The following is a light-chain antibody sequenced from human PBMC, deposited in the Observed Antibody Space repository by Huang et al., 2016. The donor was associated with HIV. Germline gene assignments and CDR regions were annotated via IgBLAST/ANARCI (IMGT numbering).Light chain of an antibody. CDR2: KAS. J-gene: IGKJ1*01. V-gene: IGKV1-5*03. CDR1: QNIGNY. Sequence: QMTQSPSTLSASVGDRVTITCRASQNIGNYLAWYQHQPGKAPKLLIYKASYLRSGVPSRFSGGGSGTDFTLTITSLQPDDSATYYCQEYSTYSAFGQGTKVEVK. CDR3: QEYSTYSA.